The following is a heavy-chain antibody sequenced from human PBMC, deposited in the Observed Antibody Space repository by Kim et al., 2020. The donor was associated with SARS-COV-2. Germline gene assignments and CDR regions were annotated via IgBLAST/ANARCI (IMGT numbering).Heavy chain of an antibody. D-gene: IGHD2-15*01. V-gene: IGHV5-10-1*01. Sequence: GESLKISCKGSGYSFTSYWISWVRQMPGKGLEWMGRIDPSDSYTNYSPSFQGHVTISADKSISTAYLQWSSLKASDTAMYYCARQGVEDWYFDLWGRGTLVTVSS. CDR1: GYSFTSYW. J-gene: IGHJ2*01. CDR2: IDPSDSYT. CDR3: ARQGVEDWYFDL.